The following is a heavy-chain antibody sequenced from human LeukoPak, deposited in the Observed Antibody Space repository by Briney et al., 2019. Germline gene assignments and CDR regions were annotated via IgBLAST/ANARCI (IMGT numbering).Heavy chain of an antibody. CDR3: ARQPWGSPSWFDP. J-gene: IGHJ5*02. CDR2: IDPSDSYT. CDR1: GYSFTSYW. V-gene: IGHV5-10-1*01. Sequence: GESLKISCKGSGYSFTSYWISWVRQMPGRGLEWMGRIDPSDSYTNYSPSFQGHVTISADKSVGTAYLQWSSLKASDTAMYYCARQPWGSPSWFDPWGQGTLVTVSS. D-gene: IGHD3-16*01.